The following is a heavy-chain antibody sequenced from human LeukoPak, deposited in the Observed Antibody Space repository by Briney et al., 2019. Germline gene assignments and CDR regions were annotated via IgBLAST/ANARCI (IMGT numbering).Heavy chain of an antibody. D-gene: IGHD2-15*01. CDR1: GGSISSYY. J-gene: IGHJ5*02. CDR3: ARRAAYCSGGSCYSGWFDP. V-gene: IGHV4-59*08. CDR2: INHSGST. Sequence: PSETLSLTCTVSGGSISSYYSTWIRQPPGKGLEWVGYINHSGSTNYYPYSKSRVTISVDQHKNQFFLKLSSVTAADTAVYYCARRAAYCSGGSCYSGWFDPWGQGTLVTVSS.